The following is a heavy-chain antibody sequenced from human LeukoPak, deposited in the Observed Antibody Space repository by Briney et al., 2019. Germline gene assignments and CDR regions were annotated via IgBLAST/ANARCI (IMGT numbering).Heavy chain of an antibody. V-gene: IGHV3-7*03. CDR1: GFTFSSYW. Sequence: GGSLRLSCAASGFTFSSYWMSWVRQAPGKGLEWVANRKQDGSEKYYVDSVKGRFTISRDNAKNSLYLQMNSLRTEDTALYYCAKDSAHYHYYYMDVWGKGTTVTISS. CDR2: RKQDGSEK. J-gene: IGHJ6*03. CDR3: AKDSAHYHYYYMDV.